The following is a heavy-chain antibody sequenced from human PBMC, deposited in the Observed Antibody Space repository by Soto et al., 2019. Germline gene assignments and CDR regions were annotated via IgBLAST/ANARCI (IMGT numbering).Heavy chain of an antibody. J-gene: IGHJ4*02. CDR1: GYSFTNYY. CDR2: INPSDGST. V-gene: IGHV1-46*01. Sequence: ASVKVSCEASGYSFTNYYVHWVRQAPGQGLEWMGIINPSDGSTRYAQKFQGRVTMTRDTSTSTVYMVLSSLRSEDTAVYYCARGRGTSGTFDYWGQGTLVTVSS. CDR3: ARGRGTSGTFDY. D-gene: IGHD1-1*01.